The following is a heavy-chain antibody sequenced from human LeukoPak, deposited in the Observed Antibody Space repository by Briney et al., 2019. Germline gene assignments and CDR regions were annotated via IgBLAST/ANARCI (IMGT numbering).Heavy chain of an antibody. CDR2: IKDDGTVK. J-gene: IGHJ4*02. V-gene: IGHV3-7*01. Sequence: GGSLRLSCAASGFTFSVSWMSWVRQAPGKGLEWVANIKDDGTVKNYVDSVKGRLTISRDNAKKSLFLQMNSLRAEDTAVYYCVKDRGWNTFDYWGQGTLVTVSS. CDR3: VKDRGWNTFDY. D-gene: IGHD1/OR15-1a*01. CDR1: GFTFSVSW.